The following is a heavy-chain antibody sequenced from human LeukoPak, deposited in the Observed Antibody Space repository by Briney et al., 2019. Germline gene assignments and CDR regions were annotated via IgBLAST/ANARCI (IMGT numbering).Heavy chain of an antibody. CDR2: INPGGSSI. CDR3: ARRTPADDY. J-gene: IGHJ4*02. V-gene: IGHV3-74*01. Sequence: GRSLRLSCAASGFTFSSYWMHWVRQVPGKGLVWVARINPGGSSITYADSVKGRFTISRDNAKNTLYLQMDSLRGEDTGVYYCARRTPADDYWGQGALVTVSS. CDR1: GFTFSSYW.